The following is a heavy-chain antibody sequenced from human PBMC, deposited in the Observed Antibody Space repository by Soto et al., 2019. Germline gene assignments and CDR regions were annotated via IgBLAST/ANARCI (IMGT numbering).Heavy chain of an antibody. Sequence: ATVKVSCKVSGYTLTELSMHWVRQAPGKGLEWMGGFDPEDGETIYAQKFQGRVTMTEDTSTDTAYMELSSLRSEDTAVYYCASKAAAARLVFWYFDLWGRSTLVTVS. CDR2: FDPEDGET. V-gene: IGHV1-24*01. CDR3: ASKAAAARLVFWYFDL. CDR1: GYTLTELS. J-gene: IGHJ2*01. D-gene: IGHD6-6*01.